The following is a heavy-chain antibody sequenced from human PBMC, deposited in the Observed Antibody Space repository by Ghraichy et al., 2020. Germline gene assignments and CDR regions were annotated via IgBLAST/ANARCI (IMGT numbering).Heavy chain of an antibody. J-gene: IGHJ4*02. CDR3: AKDLYYYDMPIDY. CDR1: GFTFTNYA. D-gene: IGHD3-22*01. V-gene: IGHV3-23*01. CDR2: ISGSGVVT. Sequence: GGSLRLSCAASGFTFTNYAMSWVRQAPGEGLAWVSTISGSGVVTYYADSVKGRFTISRDNSKNTLYLQMNSLRAEDTALYYCAKDLYYYDMPIDYWGQGTLVTVSS.